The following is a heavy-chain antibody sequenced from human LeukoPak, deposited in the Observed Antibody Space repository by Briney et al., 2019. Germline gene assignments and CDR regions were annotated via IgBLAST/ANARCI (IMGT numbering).Heavy chain of an antibody. CDR2: ISGGGGTT. CDR3: ARDREGLSSGYDLEYFDY. V-gene: IGHV3-23*01. J-gene: IGHJ4*02. CDR1: GFTFSSYA. D-gene: IGHD5-12*01. Sequence: GGSLRLSCAASGFTFSSYAMNWVRQAPGKGLEWVSAISGGGGTTYYADSVKGRFTISRDNSKNTLFLQMNSLRAEDTAVYYCARDREGLSSGYDLEYFDYWGQGTLVTVSS.